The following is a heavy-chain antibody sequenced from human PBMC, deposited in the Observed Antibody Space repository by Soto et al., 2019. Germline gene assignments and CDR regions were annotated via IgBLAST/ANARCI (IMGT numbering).Heavy chain of an antibody. CDR3: ASLTMVRGVRTYFDY. J-gene: IGHJ4*02. CDR1: GGTFSSYA. CDR2: IIPIFGTA. D-gene: IGHD3-10*01. Sequence: ASVKFSCKASGGTFSSYAISWVRQAPGQGLEWMGGIIPIFGTANYAQKFQGRVTITADESTSTAYMELSSLRSEDTAVYYCASLTMVRGVRTYFDYWGQGTLVTV. V-gene: IGHV1-69*13.